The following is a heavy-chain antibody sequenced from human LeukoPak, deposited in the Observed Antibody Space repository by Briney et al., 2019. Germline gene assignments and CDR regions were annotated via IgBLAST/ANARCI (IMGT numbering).Heavy chain of an antibody. CDR2: INPNRGGT. Sequence: ASVKVSCKASGYTFSGYYMHWVRQAPGQGLEWMGWINPNRGGTNYAQKFQGRVTMTRDTSISTAYMELSRLRSDDTAVYYCARIYCSSTSCYYFDYWGQGTLVTVSS. CDR3: ARIYCSSTSCYYFDY. D-gene: IGHD2-2*01. CDR1: GYTFSGYY. J-gene: IGHJ4*02. V-gene: IGHV1-2*02.